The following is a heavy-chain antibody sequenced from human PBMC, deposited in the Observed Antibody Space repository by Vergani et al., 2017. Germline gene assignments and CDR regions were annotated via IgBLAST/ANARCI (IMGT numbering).Heavy chain of an antibody. D-gene: IGHD3-9*01. CDR2: INPSGGHT. J-gene: IGHJ4*02. CDR3: SRGDYGILTGYRY. CDR1: GYTFSNYY. Sequence: QVQVVQSGAEVKKSGASVKVSCKTSGYTFSNYYIHWVRQAPGQGLEWMGIINPSGGHTNYAQKFQGRVTMTRDTSPSTVYMELSSLRSEDTAIYDCSRGDYGILTGYRYWGQGTLVTVSA. V-gene: IGHV1-46*03.